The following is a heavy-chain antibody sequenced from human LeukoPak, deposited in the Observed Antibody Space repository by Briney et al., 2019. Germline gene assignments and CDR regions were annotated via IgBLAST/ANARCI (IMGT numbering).Heavy chain of an antibody. V-gene: IGHV3-33*06. CDR2: IWYDGSNK. CDR3: AKVGYGDYYFDY. D-gene: IGHD4-17*01. CDR1: GFSFSSYG. Sequence: PGRSLRLSCAASGFSFSSYGMHWVRQAPGKGLEWVAVIWYDGSNKYYADSVKGRFTISRDSSKNTLYLQMSSLRAEDTAVYYCAKVGYGDYYFDYWGQGTLVTVSS. J-gene: IGHJ4*02.